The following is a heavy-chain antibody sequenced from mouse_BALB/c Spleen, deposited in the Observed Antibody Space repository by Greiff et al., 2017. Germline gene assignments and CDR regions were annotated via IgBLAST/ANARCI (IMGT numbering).Heavy chain of an antibody. CDR2: IYPGGGYT. J-gene: IGHJ4*01. V-gene: IGHV1-63*02. CDR1: GYTFTNYW. Sequence: QVQLKESGAELVRPGTSVKISCKASGYTFTNYWLGWVKQRPGHGLEWIGDIYPGGGYTNYNEKFKGKATLTADTSSSTAYMQLSSLTSEDSAVYFCARSGNYDAMDYWGQGTSVTVSS. D-gene: IGHD1-3*01. CDR3: ARSGNYDAMDY.